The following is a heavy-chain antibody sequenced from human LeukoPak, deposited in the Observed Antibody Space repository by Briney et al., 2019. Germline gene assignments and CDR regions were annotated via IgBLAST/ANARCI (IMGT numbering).Heavy chain of an antibody. CDR3: ARVAVAGTGVDY. V-gene: IGHV1-69*05. CDR2: IIPIFGTA. CDR1: GGTFISYA. D-gene: IGHD6-19*01. Sequence: SVKVSCKASGGTFISYAISWVRQAPGQGIEWMGGIIPIFGTANYAQKFQGRVTITTDESTSTAYMELSSLRSEDTAVYYCARVAVAGTGVDYWGQGTLVTVSS. J-gene: IGHJ4*02.